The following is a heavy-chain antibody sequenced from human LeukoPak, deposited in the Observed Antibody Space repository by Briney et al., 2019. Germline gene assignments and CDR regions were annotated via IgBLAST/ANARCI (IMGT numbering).Heavy chain of an antibody. Sequence: SETLSLTCTVSGGSISSYYWSWIRQPAGKGLEWIGYIYYSGSTNYNPSLKSRVTISVDTSKNQFSLKLSSVTAADTAVYYCARGSRYCSGGSCYNVPEPVYMDVWGKGTTVTISS. CDR1: GGSISSYY. CDR2: IYYSGST. CDR3: ARGSRYCSGGSCYNVPEPVYMDV. V-gene: IGHV4-59*01. D-gene: IGHD2-15*01. J-gene: IGHJ6*03.